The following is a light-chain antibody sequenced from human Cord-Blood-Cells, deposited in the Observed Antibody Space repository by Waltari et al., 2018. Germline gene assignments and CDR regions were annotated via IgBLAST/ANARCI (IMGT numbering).Light chain of an antibody. CDR2: KDS. CDR3: QSADSSGTWV. V-gene: IGLV3-25*02. Sequence: SYELTQPPSVSVSPGQTARITCSGDALPKQYPYWYQQKPGQAPVLVIYKDSERPSGIPERFSGSSSGTTVTLTISGVQAEDGADYYCQSADSSGTWVFGGGTKLTVL. J-gene: IGLJ3*02. CDR1: ALPKQY.